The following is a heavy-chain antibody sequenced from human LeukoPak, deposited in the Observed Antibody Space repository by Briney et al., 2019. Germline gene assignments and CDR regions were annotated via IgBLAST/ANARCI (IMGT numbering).Heavy chain of an antibody. V-gene: IGHV3-30*18. J-gene: IGHJ4*02. CDR3: AKEGWLRFVDY. CDR2: ISYDGSNK. D-gene: IGHD5-12*01. Sequence: GGSLRLSCAASGFTVSSNYMSWVRQAPGKGLEWVAVISYDGSNKYYADSVKGRFTISRDNSKNTLYLQMNSLRAEDTAVYYCAKEGWLRFVDYWGQGTLVTVSS. CDR1: GFTVSSNY.